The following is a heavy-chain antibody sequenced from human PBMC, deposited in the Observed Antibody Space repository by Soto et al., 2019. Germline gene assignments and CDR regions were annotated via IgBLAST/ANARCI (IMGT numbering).Heavy chain of an antibody. CDR3: ARGLTGDQLWFDP. D-gene: IGHD7-27*01. J-gene: IGHJ5*02. CDR2: INPNSGGT. Sequence: QVQMVQSGAEVKKHGASVKVSCKASGYTFTGYYMHWVRQAPGQGLEWMGWINPNSGGTNYAQKFQGWVTMTRDTSISTAYMELSRLRSDDTAVYYCARGLTGDQLWFDPWGQGTLVTVSS. CDR1: GYTFTGYY. V-gene: IGHV1-2*04.